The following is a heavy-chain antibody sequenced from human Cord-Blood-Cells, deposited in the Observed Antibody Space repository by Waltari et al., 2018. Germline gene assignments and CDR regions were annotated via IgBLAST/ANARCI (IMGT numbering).Heavy chain of an antibody. J-gene: IGHJ4*02. V-gene: IGHV3-21*01. Sequence: EVQLVESGGGLVKPGGSLGLSCAASGFTFSSYNMNWVRQAPGKGLEWVSSISSSSSYIYYADSVKGRFTISRDNAKNSLYLQMNSLRAEDTAVYYCARDRDSSSWFDYWGQGTLVTVSS. CDR1: GFTFSSYN. CDR3: ARDRDSSSWFDY. CDR2: ISSSSSYI. D-gene: IGHD6-13*01.